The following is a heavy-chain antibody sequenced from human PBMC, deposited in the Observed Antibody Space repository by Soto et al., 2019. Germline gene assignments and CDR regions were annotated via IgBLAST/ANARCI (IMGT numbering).Heavy chain of an antibody. CDR2: AYQTGRT. V-gene: IGHV4-61*01. CDR3: ARDFAYCDS. J-gene: IGHJ4*02. Sequence: QVQLQESGPGLVKPSETLSLTCTVSGGSFKSGSYSWSWIRQPPGKGLEWIVYAYQTGRTSSNPSLKSRVSISMDTSKNQFSLKLGSVTAADTAVYFCARDFAYCDSWGRGTLVTASS. CDR1: GGSFKSGSYS.